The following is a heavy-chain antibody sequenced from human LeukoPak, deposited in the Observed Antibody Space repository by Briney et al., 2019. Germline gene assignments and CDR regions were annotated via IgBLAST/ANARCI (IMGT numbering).Heavy chain of an antibody. D-gene: IGHD1-26*01. J-gene: IGHJ4*02. Sequence: SQTLSLTCAISGDSVSSNSASWNWIRQSPSRGLEWLGRTYYRSRRHNDYAVSVKSRITINPDTSKNQFSLQLNSVTPEDTAVYYCARVHSGSSLGFDYWGQGTLVTVSS. CDR3: ARVHSGSSLGFDY. CDR1: GDSVSSNSAS. CDR2: TYYRSRRHN. V-gene: IGHV6-1*01.